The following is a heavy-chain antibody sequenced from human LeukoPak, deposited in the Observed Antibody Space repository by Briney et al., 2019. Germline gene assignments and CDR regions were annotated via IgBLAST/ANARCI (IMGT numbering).Heavy chain of an antibody. V-gene: IGHV4-38-2*02. CDR2: IYHSGST. CDR1: GYSISGGYY. D-gene: IGHD2-21*01. CDR3: ARSMWPRNWFDP. Sequence: SETLSLTCTVSGYSISGGYYWGWIRQPPGEGLEWIGSIYHSGSTYYNPSLKSRVTISVNTSKNQFSLRLSSVTAADTAVYYCARSMWPRNWFDPWGQGTLVTVSS. J-gene: IGHJ5*02.